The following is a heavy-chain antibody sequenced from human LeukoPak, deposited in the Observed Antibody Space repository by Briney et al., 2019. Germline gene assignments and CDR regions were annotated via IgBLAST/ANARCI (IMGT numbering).Heavy chain of an antibody. J-gene: IGHJ4*02. Sequence: GGSLRLSCAVSGFTVSNNYMNWVRQAPGKGLEWVSIIYSGGRPYYADSAKGRFTISRDIFKNTVCLQMNSLRAEDTAVYYCAREGATTAFDYWGQGTLVTVSS. D-gene: IGHD1-26*01. CDR2: IYSGGRP. CDR3: AREGATTAFDY. CDR1: GFTVSNNY. V-gene: IGHV3-53*01.